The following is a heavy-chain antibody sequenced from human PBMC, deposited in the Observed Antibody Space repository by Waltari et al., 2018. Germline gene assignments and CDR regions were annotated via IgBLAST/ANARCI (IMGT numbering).Heavy chain of an antibody. Sequence: EVHLVESGGGLVQPGGSLRLSCAASGFTVGRYWMSWVRQTPEKGLEWVASMTQDGNEKFYADSVKGRFSISRDNAKNSVSLQMSGLRVDDTAVYYCARDHNGFPGAYFEYWGQGTLVIVSS. D-gene: IGHD1-26*01. J-gene: IGHJ4*02. CDR1: GFTVGRYW. CDR2: MTQDGNEK. CDR3: ARDHNGFPGAYFEY. V-gene: IGHV3-7*01.